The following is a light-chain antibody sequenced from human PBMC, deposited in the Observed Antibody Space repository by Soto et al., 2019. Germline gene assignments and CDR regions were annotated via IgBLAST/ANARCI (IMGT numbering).Light chain of an antibody. J-gene: IGKJ2*01. CDR2: AAS. CDR1: EFLSSSY. Sequence: EIVLTQSPGTLSLSPGERATLSCRASEFLSSSYLVWYQQKPGQAPRLLIYAASRRATGIPDRFSGSGSAIEYTHNINTMEPEDFAVYRCQQAGTFGQGTKLEI. V-gene: IGKV3-20*01. CDR3: QQAGT.